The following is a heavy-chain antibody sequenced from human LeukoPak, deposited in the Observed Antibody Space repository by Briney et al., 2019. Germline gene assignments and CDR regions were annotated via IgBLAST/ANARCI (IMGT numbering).Heavy chain of an antibody. CDR3: AREGEYSSSSGAYYFHS. V-gene: IGHV4-4*07. D-gene: IGHD6-6*01. CDR1: GGSISSYY. J-gene: IGHJ4*02. Sequence: SETLSLTCTVSGGSISSYYWSWIRQPAGKGLEWIGRIYTSGSTNYNPSLKSRVTMSVDTSKNQFSLKLSSVTAADTAVYYCAREGEYSSSSGAYYFHSWGQGTLVTVSS. CDR2: IYTSGST.